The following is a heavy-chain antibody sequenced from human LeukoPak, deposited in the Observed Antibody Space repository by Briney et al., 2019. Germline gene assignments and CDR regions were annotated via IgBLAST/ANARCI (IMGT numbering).Heavy chain of an antibody. CDR1: GYTFTDYY. Sequence: ASVKVSCTASGYTFTDYYIHWLRPAPGQGLEWMGLINPNNSGTDYAQKFEGRATITRDTSISTAYMDVSSLRSDDTAIYYCAKEDNSGYYSFDYWGQGALVTVSS. J-gene: IGHJ4*02. CDR3: AKEDNSGYYSFDY. D-gene: IGHD3-22*01. V-gene: IGHV1-2*02. CDR2: INPNNSGT.